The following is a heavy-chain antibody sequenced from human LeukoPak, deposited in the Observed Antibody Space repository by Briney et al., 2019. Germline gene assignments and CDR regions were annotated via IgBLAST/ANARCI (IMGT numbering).Heavy chain of an antibody. V-gene: IGHV3-21*01. D-gene: IGHD6-13*01. CDR3: AREEGIAAAGTGY. CDR2: ITSSGSYI. Sequence: GGSLRLSCGASGFTFSNYWMTWVRQAPGKGLEWVSSITSSGSYIYYADSVKGRFTISRDNAKNSLYLQMNSLRVEDTAVYYCAREEGIAAAGTGYWGQGTLVTVSS. J-gene: IGHJ4*02. CDR1: GFTFSNYW.